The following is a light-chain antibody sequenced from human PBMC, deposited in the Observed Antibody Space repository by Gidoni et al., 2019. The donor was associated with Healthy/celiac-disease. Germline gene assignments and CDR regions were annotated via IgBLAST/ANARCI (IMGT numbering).Light chain of an antibody. V-gene: IGLV2-14*01. Sequence: QSALTQPASVSGSPGQSITISCTGTSSDVGGYNYVSWYQKHPGKAPKLMIYEVSNRPSGVSNRFSGSKSGNTASLTISGLQAEDEADYYCSSYTSSSTPYVFGTGTNVTVL. CDR1: SSDVGGYNY. CDR2: EVS. J-gene: IGLJ1*01. CDR3: SSYTSSSTPYV.